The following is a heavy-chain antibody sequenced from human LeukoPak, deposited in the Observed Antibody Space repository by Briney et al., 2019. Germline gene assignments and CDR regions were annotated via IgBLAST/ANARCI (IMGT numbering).Heavy chain of an antibody. V-gene: IGHV1-8*01. J-gene: IGHJ4*02. CDR1: GYTFTGYD. D-gene: IGHD1-26*01. Sequence: GASVKVSCKASGYTFTGYDINWVRQATGQGLEWMGWTNPYTGDTGYAQNFQGRVTMTRNTSIDTAYVDLRGLRSEDTAVYYCTRGSLSGSSRDYWGQGTLVTVSS. CDR3: TRGSLSGSSRDY. CDR2: TNPYTGDT.